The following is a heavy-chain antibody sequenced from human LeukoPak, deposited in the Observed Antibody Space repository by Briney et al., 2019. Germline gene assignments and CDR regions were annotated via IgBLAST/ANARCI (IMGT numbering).Heavy chain of an antibody. CDR2: INAGNGNT. V-gene: IGHV1-3*01. CDR3: ARDRGGSYSDY. D-gene: IGHD1-26*01. CDR1: GYTFTTYA. J-gene: IGHJ4*02. Sequence: ASVKVSCKASGYTFTTYAMHWVRQAPGQRLEWMGWINAGNGNTKYSQKFQGRVTVTRDTSASTAYMELSSLRSEDTAVYYCARDRGGSYSDYWGQGTLVTVSS.